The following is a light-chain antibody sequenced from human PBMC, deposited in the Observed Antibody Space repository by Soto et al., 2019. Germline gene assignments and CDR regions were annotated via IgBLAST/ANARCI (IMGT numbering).Light chain of an antibody. Sequence: QSALTQPASVSGSPGQSITISCTGTSSDVGAYNYVSWYQHHPGKAPKLLIYAVSHRPSGVSNRFSGSKSGNTASLTISGLQAEDEADYYCSSYTSSSTVVFGGGTKVTVL. CDR1: SSDVGAYNY. CDR2: AVS. CDR3: SSYTSSSTVV. V-gene: IGLV2-14*03. J-gene: IGLJ2*01.